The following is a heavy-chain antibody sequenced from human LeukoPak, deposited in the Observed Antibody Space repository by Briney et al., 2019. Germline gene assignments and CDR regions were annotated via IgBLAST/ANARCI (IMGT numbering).Heavy chain of an antibody. V-gene: IGHV1-69*04. CDR1: GGTFSSYA. CDR3: ARLEGRVVGVDC. D-gene: IGHD2-2*01. Sequence: SVRVSCKASGGTFSSYAISWVRQAPGQGLEWMGRIIPILGIANYAQKFQGRVTITADKSTSTAYMELSSLRSEDTAVYYCARLEGRVVGVDCWGQGTPVTVSS. CDR2: IIPILGIA. J-gene: IGHJ4*02.